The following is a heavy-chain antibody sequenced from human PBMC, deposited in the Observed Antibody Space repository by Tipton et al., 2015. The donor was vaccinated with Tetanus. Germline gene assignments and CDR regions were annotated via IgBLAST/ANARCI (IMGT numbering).Heavy chain of an antibody. D-gene: IGHD2-21*02. CDR2: IRNRAYGGTT. Sequence: SLRLSCTGSGFIFGDYAINWVRQAPGKGLEWVSLIRNRAYGGTTEYAASVQGRFNLSRDDSTGVAYLQMDSLKTEDTGVYYCTRDCPEPDCSLYFDLWGQGTLVTASS. CDR1: GFIFGDYA. CDR3: TRDCPEPDCSLYFDL. V-gene: IGHV3-49*04. J-gene: IGHJ4*02.